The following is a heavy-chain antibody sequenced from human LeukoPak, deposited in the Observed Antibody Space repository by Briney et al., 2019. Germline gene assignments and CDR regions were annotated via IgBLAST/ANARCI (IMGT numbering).Heavy chain of an antibody. D-gene: IGHD5-24*01. CDR2: INAGNGNT. J-gene: IGHJ4*02. V-gene: IGHV1-3*01. Sequence: ASVKVSCKASGYTFTSYAMHWVRQAPGQRLEWMGWINAGNGNTKYSQKFQGRVTMTRDTSTSTVYMELSSLRSEDTAVYYCARVERDGHFDYWGQGTLVTVSS. CDR3: ARVERDGHFDY. CDR1: GYTFTSYA.